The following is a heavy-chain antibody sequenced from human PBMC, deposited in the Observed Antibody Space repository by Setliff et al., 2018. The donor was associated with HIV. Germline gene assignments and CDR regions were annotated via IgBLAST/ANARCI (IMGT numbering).Heavy chain of an antibody. CDR2: INTVTGNP. CDR1: GYTFNSYG. J-gene: IGHJ4*02. V-gene: IGHV7-4-1*02. Sequence: ASVKVSCKASGYTFNSYGINWVRQAPGQGLEWMGWINTVTGNPTYAQGFTGRFVFSLDTSVSTAYLQISSLKAEDSAVYYCARRMEMTPIVYWGQGTLVTVSS. CDR3: ARRMEMTPIVY. D-gene: IGHD2-15*01.